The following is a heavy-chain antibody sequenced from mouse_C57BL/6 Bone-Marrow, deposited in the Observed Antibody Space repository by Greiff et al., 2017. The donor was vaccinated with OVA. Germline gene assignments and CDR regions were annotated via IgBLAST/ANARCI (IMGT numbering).Heavy chain of an antibody. V-gene: IGHV2-2*01. D-gene: IGHD4-1*01. CDR3: ARKVGTGTGYFDV. CDR2: IWSGGST. CDR1: GFSLTSYG. Sequence: VMLVESGPGLVQPSQSLSITCTVSGFSLTSYGVHWVRQSPGKGLEWLGVIWSGGSTDYNAAFISRLSISKDNSKSQVFFKMNSLQADDTAIYYCARKVGTGTGYFDVWGTGTTVTVSS. J-gene: IGHJ1*03.